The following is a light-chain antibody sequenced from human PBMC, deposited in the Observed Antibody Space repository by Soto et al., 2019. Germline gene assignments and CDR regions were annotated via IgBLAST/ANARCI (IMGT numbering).Light chain of an antibody. V-gene: IGKV1-9*01. CDR3: QQLNTYPRT. J-gene: IGKJ3*01. Sequence: IQLTQSPSSLSASVGDRVTITCRASQGISNYLAWYQQKQGKAPKLLIFAASTVQSGVQSRFSGSGSGTDFTLTIGRLQPEDFATYYCQQLNTYPRTVGTGHKVDI. CDR1: QGISNY. CDR2: AAS.